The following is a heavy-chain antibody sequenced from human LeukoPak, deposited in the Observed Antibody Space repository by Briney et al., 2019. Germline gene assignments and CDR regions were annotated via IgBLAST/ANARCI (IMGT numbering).Heavy chain of an antibody. Sequence: GASVKVSCKASGYSFTNYGISWVRQAPGQGLEWVGWVNGYNGNTNYAQKVQDRVTMTTDTSTSTAYMELRSLRSDDTAVYYRARGGNGWFFDDWGQGTLVTVSS. CDR2: VNGYNGNT. V-gene: IGHV1-18*01. J-gene: IGHJ4*02. D-gene: IGHD6-19*01. CDR3: ARGGNGWFFDD. CDR1: GYSFTNYG.